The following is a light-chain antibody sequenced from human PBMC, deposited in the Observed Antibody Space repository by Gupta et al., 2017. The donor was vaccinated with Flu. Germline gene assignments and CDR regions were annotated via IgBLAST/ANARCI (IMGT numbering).Light chain of an antibody. CDR2: KDT. CDR3: QSADNSGTYVV. J-gene: IGLJ3*02. V-gene: IGLV3-25*03. CDR1: TLSTQY. Sequence: SYELTQPPSVSVSPGQTATITCSGNTLSTQYTYWYQQKPGQAPLLVIFKDTERPSGIPERFSGSNSANTVTLTISGVQAEDEAAYYCQSADNSGTYVVFGGGTKLTV.